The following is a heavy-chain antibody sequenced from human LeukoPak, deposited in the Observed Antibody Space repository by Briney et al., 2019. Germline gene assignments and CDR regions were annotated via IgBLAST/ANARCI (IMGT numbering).Heavy chain of an antibody. D-gene: IGHD1-26*01. CDR3: ASIIVGATLDY. J-gene: IGHJ4*02. CDR2: IYYSGST. Sequence: SETLSLTCTVSGGSISSYYWGWIRQPPGKGLEWIGSIYYSGSTYYNPSLKSRVTISVDTSKNQFSLKLSSVTAADTAVYYCASIIVGATLDYWGQGTLVTVSS. V-gene: IGHV4-39*07. CDR1: GGSISSYY.